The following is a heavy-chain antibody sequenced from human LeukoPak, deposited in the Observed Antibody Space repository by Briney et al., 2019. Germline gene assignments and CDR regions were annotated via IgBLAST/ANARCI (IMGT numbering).Heavy chain of an antibody. CDR3: ASPGVVPAAIPLSLVD. Sequence: ASVKVSCKASGGTFSSYAISWVRQAPGQGLEWMGGIIPIFGTANYAQKFQGRVTITTDESTSTAYMELSSLRSEDTAVYYCASPGVVPAAIPLSLVDWGQGTLVTVSS. CDR2: IIPIFGTA. D-gene: IGHD2-2*02. J-gene: IGHJ4*02. CDR1: GGTFSSYA. V-gene: IGHV1-69*05.